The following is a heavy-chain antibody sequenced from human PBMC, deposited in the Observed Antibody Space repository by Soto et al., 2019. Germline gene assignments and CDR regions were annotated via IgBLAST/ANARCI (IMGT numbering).Heavy chain of an antibody. D-gene: IGHD6-13*01. CDR2: INSDGSST. Sequence: SLRLSCAASGFTFSSYWMHWVRQAPGKGLVWVSRINSDGSSTSYADSVKGRFTISRDNAKNTLYLQMNSLRAEDTAVYYCARDRAAAGERTDYYYYGMDVWGQGTTVTVSS. CDR3: ARDRAAAGERTDYYYYGMDV. J-gene: IGHJ6*02. CDR1: GFTFSSYW. V-gene: IGHV3-74*01.